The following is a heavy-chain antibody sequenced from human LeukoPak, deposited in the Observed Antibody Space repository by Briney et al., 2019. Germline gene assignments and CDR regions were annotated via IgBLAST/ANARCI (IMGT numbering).Heavy chain of an antibody. J-gene: IGHJ4*02. D-gene: IGHD3-22*01. V-gene: IGHV4-59*01. CDR2: ISYSGST. CDR3: ARGYHDFSGYWLSYFDY. Sequence: SETLSLTCTVSGDSISSYYWTWIRQPPGQGLDRIGYISYSGSTNYNPSLKSRVTISIDTSKNHFSLTLSSVTAADTAVYYCARGYHDFSGYWLSYFDYWGQGTLVTVSS. CDR1: GDSISSYY.